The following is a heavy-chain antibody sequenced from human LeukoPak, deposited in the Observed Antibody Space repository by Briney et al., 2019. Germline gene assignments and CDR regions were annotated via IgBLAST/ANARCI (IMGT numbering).Heavy chain of an antibody. CDR3: ARLRITMVRGAIDAFDI. CDR2: IYSGGST. CDR1: GFTVSSNY. D-gene: IGHD3-10*01. Sequence: GGSLRLSCAASGFTVSSNYMSWVRQAPGKGLEWVSVIYSGGSTYYADSVKGRFTISRDNSKNTLYLQMNSLRAEDTAVYYCARLRITMVRGAIDAFDIRGQGTMVTVSS. J-gene: IGHJ3*02. V-gene: IGHV3-53*01.